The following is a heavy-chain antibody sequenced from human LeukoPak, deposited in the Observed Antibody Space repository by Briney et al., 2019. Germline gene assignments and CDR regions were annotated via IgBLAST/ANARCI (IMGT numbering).Heavy chain of an antibody. Sequence: SETLSLTCTVSGGSISSYYWSWIRQPPGKGLEWIGYIYYSGSTNYNPSLKSRVTISVDTSKNQFSLKLSSVTAADTAVYYCARHSPTIPTDNWFDPWGQGTLVTVSS. CDR1: GGSISSYY. V-gene: IGHV4-59*08. CDR3: ARHSPTIPTDNWFDP. CDR2: IYYSGST. J-gene: IGHJ5*02. D-gene: IGHD5-12*01.